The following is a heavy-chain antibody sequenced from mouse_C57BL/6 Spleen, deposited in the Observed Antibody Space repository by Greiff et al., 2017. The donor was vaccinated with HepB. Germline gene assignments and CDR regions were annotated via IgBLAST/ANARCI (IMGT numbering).Heavy chain of an antibody. D-gene: IGHD1-1*01. CDR1: GYTFTDYY. Sequence: EVQLQQSGPELVKPGASVKISCKASGYTFTDYYMNWVKQSHGKSLEWIGDLNPNNGGTSYNQKFKGKATLTVDKSSSTAYMELRSLTSEDSAVYYGARWGYGSSGYFDYWGQGTTLTVAS. CDR2: LNPNNGGT. CDR3: ARWGYGSSGYFDY. J-gene: IGHJ2*01. V-gene: IGHV1-26*01.